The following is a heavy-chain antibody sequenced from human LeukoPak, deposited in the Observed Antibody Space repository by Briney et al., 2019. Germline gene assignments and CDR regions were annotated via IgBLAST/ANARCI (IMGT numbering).Heavy chain of an antibody. V-gene: IGHV4-34*01. CDR1: GGSFSGYY. D-gene: IGHD3-10*01. Sequence: PSETLSLTCAVYGGSFSGYYWSWIRQPPGKGLERIGEINHSGSTNYNPSLKSRVTISVDTSKNQFSLKLSSVTAADTAVYYCARAPYYYDSGYYFDYWGQGTLVTVSS. CDR2: INHSGST. J-gene: IGHJ4*02. CDR3: ARAPYYYDSGYYFDY.